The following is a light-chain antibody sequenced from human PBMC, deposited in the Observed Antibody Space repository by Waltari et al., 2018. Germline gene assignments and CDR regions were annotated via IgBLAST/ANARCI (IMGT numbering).Light chain of an antibody. J-gene: IGLJ3*02. V-gene: IGLV9-49*03. CDR2: VGGRGIVG. Sequence: QPQLTQAPSTSASLGASVTLTCTLSGGNIKSKVEWYHQRAGKGPRFVMRVGGRGIVGAEGDGIPDRFSGLGSGLDRSLTIKNIQEEDEGDYYCGTDYGTGTTFVWVFGGGTKLTVL. CDR3: GTDYGTGTTFVWV. CDR1: GGNIKSK.